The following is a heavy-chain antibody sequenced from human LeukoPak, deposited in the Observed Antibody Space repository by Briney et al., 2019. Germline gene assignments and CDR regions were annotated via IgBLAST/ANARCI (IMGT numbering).Heavy chain of an antibody. CDR2: IRSKAYGGTT. D-gene: IGHD6-19*01. CDR1: GFTFGDYA. V-gene: IGHV3-49*03. CDR3: TRDVVAGLYYYYCYYMDV. Sequence: GGSLRLSCTASGFTFGDYAMSWFRQAPGKGLEWVGFIRSKAYGGTTEYAASVKGRFTISRDDSKSIAYLQMNSLKTEDTAVYYCTRDVVAGLYYYYCYYMDVWGKGTTVTVSS. J-gene: IGHJ6*03.